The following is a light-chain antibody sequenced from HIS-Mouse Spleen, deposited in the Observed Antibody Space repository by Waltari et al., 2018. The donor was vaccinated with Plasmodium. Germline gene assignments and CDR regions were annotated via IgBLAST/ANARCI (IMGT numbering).Light chain of an antibody. CDR3: SSYAGSNNLV. Sequence: QSALTQPPSASGSPGQSVTISCTGTSSNVGGDNYVSWYQQHPGKAPKLMIYEVSKRPSGVPDRFSGSKSGNTASLTVSGLQAEDGADYYCSSYAGSNNLVFGGGTKLTVL. J-gene: IGLJ2*01. CDR1: SSNVGGDNY. V-gene: IGLV2-8*01. CDR2: EVS.